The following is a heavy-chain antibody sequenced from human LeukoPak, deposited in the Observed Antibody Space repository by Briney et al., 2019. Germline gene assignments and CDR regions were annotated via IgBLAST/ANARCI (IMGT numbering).Heavy chain of an antibody. V-gene: IGHV3-33*03. CDR1: GFIFRSNG. J-gene: IGHJ4*02. Sequence: GGSLRLSLARSGFIFRSNGLHWVRQASGKGLEWVAVIWHDGSEKYYADSVKGRVTVSRDNSKNTLYLQMNSLRAEDTAVYFCAIDATSGSLHFDYWGQGLLVTVSS. CDR2: IWHDGSEK. D-gene: IGHD3-10*01. CDR3: AIDATSGSLHFDY.